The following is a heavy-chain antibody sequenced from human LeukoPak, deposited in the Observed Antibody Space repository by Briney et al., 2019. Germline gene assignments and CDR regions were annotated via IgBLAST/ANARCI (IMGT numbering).Heavy chain of an antibody. CDR3: AGIELAAAGTTQLDY. CDR2: IYYSGST. D-gene: IGHD6-13*01. J-gene: IGHJ4*02. V-gene: IGHV4-59*01. Sequence: SETLSLTCTVSGGSISSYYWSWIRQPPGKGLEWIGYIYYSGSTNYNPSLKSRVTISVDTSKNQFSLKLSSVTAADTAVYYCAGIELAAAGTTQLDYWGQGTLVTVSS. CDR1: GGSISSYY.